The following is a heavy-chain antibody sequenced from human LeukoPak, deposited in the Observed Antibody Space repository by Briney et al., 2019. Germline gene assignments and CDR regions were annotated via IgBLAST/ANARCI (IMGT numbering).Heavy chain of an antibody. J-gene: IGHJ4*02. CDR3: ARGPSESPDYFDY. CDR1: GGSFSGYY. CDR2: INHSGST. V-gene: IGHV4-34*01. Sequence: SETLSLTCAVYGGSFSGYYWSWIRQPPGKGLEWIGEINHSGSTNYNPSLKSRVTISVDTSKNQFSLKLSSVTAADTAVYYCARGPSESPDYFDYWGQGTLVTVSS.